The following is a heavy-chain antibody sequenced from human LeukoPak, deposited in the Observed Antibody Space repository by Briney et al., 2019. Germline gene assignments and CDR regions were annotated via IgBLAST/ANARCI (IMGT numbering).Heavy chain of an antibody. CDR2: ISNSNGDR. CDR3: ATRGITAARLDY. Sequence: ASVKVSCKPSGSTFPSHAITWLRQAPGQGPEWMGWISNSNGDRNYVQNLQGRITLTIDTSATTAYMELRSLRSDDTAIYYCATRGITAARLDYWGQGTLVTVSS. CDR1: GSTFPSHA. V-gene: IGHV1-18*04. J-gene: IGHJ4*02. D-gene: IGHD2-2*01.